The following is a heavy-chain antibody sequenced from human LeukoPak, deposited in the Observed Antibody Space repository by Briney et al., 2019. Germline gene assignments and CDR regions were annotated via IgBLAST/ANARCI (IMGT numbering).Heavy chain of an antibody. Sequence: GGSLRLSCAVSGFSFTNAWMSWVRQAPGKGLEWVGRIKSKTDGETTNYAAPVKGRFTISRDDSKNTLYLQINSLKTEDTALYYCTATITTGHSNFDYWGQGTLVTVSS. CDR2: IKSKTDGETT. V-gene: IGHV3-15*01. D-gene: IGHD1-20*01. CDR3: TATITTGHSNFDY. J-gene: IGHJ4*02. CDR1: GFSFTNAW.